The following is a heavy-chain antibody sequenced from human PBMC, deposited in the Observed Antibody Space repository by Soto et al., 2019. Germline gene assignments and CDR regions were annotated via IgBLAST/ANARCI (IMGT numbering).Heavy chain of an antibody. CDR3: ARDRGLLWFGESENLDY. D-gene: IGHD3-10*01. Sequence: GASVKVSCKASGYTFTSYGISWVRQAPGQGIEWMRWISAYNGNTNYAQKLQGRVTMTTDTSTSTAYMELRSLRSDDTVVYYCARDRGLLWFGESENLDYWGQGTLVTVSS. CDR2: ISAYNGNT. V-gene: IGHV1-18*01. CDR1: GYTFTSYG. J-gene: IGHJ4*02.